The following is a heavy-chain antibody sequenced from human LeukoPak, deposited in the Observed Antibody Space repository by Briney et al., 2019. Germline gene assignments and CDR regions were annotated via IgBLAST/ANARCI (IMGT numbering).Heavy chain of an antibody. V-gene: IGHV1-2*02. D-gene: IGHD6-19*01. CDR3: ARDLGPIAVAGISYYYYGMDV. CDR1: GYTFTGYY. Sequence: ASVKVSCKASGYTFTGYYMHWVRQAPGQGLEWMGWINPNSGGTNYAQKFQGRVTMTRDTSISTAYMELSRLRSDDTAVYYCARDLGPIAVAGISYYYYGMDVSGQGTTVTVSS. J-gene: IGHJ6*02. CDR2: INPNSGGT.